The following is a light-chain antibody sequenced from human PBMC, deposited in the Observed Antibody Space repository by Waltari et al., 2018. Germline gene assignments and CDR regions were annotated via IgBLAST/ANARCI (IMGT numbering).Light chain of an antibody. V-gene: IGLV2-14*01. J-gene: IGLJ2*01. Sequence: QSALTQPASVSGSPGQSISISCTGTRNDVGGYNYVSWYQQHPGKAPKLMIYEVTNRPSGVSNRFSGSKSGNTASLTISGLQAEDEADYYCSSYTSSTTRVFGGGTKLTVL. CDR3: SSYTSSTTRV. CDR1: RNDVGGYNY. CDR2: EVT.